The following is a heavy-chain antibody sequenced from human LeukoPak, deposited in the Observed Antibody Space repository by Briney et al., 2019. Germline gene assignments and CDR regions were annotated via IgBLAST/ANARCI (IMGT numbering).Heavy chain of an antibody. V-gene: IGHV1-18*01. J-gene: IGHJ4*02. CDR2: ISTYNGNT. CDR1: GYTFTSYG. CDR3: ARGPYCSGDTCYSQYFDY. D-gene: IGHD2-15*01. Sequence: GASVKVSCKASGYTFTSYGISWVRQAPGQGLEWMGWISTYNGNTNYAQKIQGRVTMTTDTSTSTAYMELRSLRSDDTAMYYCARGPYCSGDTCYSQYFDYWGQGTLVTVSS.